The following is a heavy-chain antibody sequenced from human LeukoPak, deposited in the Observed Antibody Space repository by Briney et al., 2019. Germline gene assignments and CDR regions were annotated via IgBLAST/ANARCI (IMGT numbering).Heavy chain of an antibody. D-gene: IGHD3-16*01. CDR1: GSTFSGSA. CDR2: IRSKTNNYAT. J-gene: IGHJ5*02. V-gene: IGHV3-73*01. Sequence: PGGSLRLSCAASGSTFSGSAMHWVRQASGKGLEWVGRIRSKTNNYATAYAASVKGRFTISRDDSKNTLYLQMNSLKTEDTAVYYCTTPDYVWGSYHWGQGTLVTVSS. CDR3: TTPDYVWGSYH.